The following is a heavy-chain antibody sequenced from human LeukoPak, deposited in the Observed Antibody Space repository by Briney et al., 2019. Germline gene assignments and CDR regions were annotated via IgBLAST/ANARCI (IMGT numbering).Heavy chain of an antibody. CDR1: GLTFSTYA. CDR2: ISGRGDYV. Sequence: PGGSLRLSCAASGLTFSTYAMNWVRQAPGKGLEWVSLISGRGDYVKYIDSVKGRFTISRDNSKNTLYLQMNSLGVEDTAVYYCARGRPHGNDYWGQGTLVTVSS. V-gene: IGHV3-23*01. D-gene: IGHD4-23*01. J-gene: IGHJ4*02. CDR3: ARGRPHGNDY.